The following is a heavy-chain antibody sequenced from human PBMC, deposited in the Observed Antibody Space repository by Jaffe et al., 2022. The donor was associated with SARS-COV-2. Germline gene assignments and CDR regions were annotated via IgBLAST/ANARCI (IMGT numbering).Heavy chain of an antibody. V-gene: IGHV1-3*01. CDR1: GYTFTSYA. CDR3: ARVRQQWPRDDP. D-gene: IGHD6-19*01. Sequence: QVQLVQSGAEVKKPGASVKVSCKASGYTFTSYAMHWVRQAPGQRLEWMGWINAGNGNTKYSQKFQGRVTITRDTSASTAYMELSSLRSEDTAVYYCARVRQQWPRDDPWGQGTLVTVSS. CDR2: INAGNGNT. J-gene: IGHJ5*02.